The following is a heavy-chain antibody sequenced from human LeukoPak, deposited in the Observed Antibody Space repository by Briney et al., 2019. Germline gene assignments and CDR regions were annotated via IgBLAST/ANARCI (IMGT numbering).Heavy chain of an antibody. CDR1: GYTFTGYF. V-gene: IGHV1-2*02. CDR2: INPKSGAT. CDR3: ARGFQQLEHWDWLDP. D-gene: IGHD6-13*01. Sequence: ASVKGSCKASGYTFTGYFMHWVRQAPGQGLEWMGWINPKSGATKYAQNFQGRVSMTRDTSSSTAHMELSSLRSDDTAVFYCARGFQQLEHWDWLDPWGQGTLVAVSS. J-gene: IGHJ5*02.